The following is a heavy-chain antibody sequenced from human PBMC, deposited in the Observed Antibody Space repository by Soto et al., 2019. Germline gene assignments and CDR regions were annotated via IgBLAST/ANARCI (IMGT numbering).Heavy chain of an antibody. CDR1: GFTFSSYS. J-gene: IGHJ6*02. D-gene: IGHD6-13*01. V-gene: IGHV3-48*02. CDR2: ISSSSSTI. CDR3: ARVGSSWLYYYYGMDV. Sequence: EVQLVESGGGLVQPGGSLRLSCAASGFTFSSYSMNWVRQAPGKGLEWVSYISSSSSTIYYADSVKGRFTISRDNAKNSLYLQMNSLRDEDTAVYYCARVGSSWLYYYYGMDVWGQGTTVTVSS.